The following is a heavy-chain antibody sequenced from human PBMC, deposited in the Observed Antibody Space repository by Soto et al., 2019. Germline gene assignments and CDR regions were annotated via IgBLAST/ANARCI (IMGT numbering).Heavy chain of an antibody. J-gene: IGHJ6*02. V-gene: IGHV3-33*01. Sequence: QVQLVESGGGVVQPGRSLRLSCAASGFTFSSYGMHWVRQAPGKGLEWVAVIWYDGSNKYSADSVKGRFTISRDNSKNTLYMQMNSLRAEDTAVYYCARDAYYDFWSGPPYYYGMDVWGQGTTVTVSS. CDR1: GFTFSSYG. CDR3: ARDAYYDFWSGPPYYYGMDV. D-gene: IGHD3-3*01. CDR2: IWYDGSNK.